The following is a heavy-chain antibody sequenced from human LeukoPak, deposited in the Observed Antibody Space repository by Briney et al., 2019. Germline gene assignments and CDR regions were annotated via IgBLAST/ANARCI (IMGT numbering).Heavy chain of an antibody. CDR1: GFTVSSNY. D-gene: IGHD1-26*01. V-gene: IGHV3-53*05. CDR3: AKEMGATNYFEY. CDR2: IYSGGST. Sequence: PGGSLRLSCAASGFTVSSNYMSWVRQAPGKGLEWVSVIYSGGSTYYADSVEGRFTISRDNSKNTLYLQMNSLRAEDTAVYYCAKEMGATNYFEYWGQGTLVTVSS. J-gene: IGHJ4*02.